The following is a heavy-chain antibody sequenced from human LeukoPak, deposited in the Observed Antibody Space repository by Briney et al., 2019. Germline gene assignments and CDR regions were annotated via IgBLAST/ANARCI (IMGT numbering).Heavy chain of an antibody. Sequence: GGSLRLSCAASGFTFSSYSMNWVRQAPGKGLEWVSYISSSSSTIYYADSVKGRFTISRDNAKNSLYLQMNSLRAEDTAVYYCASADGSGSYIIMDYWGRGTLVTVSS. D-gene: IGHD3-10*01. CDR3: ASADGSGSYIIMDY. CDR2: ISSSSSTI. V-gene: IGHV3-48*01. J-gene: IGHJ4*02. CDR1: GFTFSSYS.